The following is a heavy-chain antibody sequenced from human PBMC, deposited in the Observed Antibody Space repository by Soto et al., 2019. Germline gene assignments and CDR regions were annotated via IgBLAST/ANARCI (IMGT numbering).Heavy chain of an antibody. J-gene: IGHJ6*02. V-gene: IGHV1-69*13. CDR1: GGTFSSYA. Sequence: SVKVSCKASGGTFSSYAISWVRQAPGQGLEWMGGIIPIFGTANYAQKFQGRVTITADESTSTAYMELSSLRSEDTAVYYCARDEGRDGYNSPPYYYYGMDVWGQGTTVTVSS. CDR2: IIPIFGTA. CDR3: ARDEGRDGYNSPPYYYYGMDV. D-gene: IGHD5-12*01.